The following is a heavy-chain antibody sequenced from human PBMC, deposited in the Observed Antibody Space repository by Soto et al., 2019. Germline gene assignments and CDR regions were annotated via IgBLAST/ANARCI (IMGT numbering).Heavy chain of an antibody. CDR2: INPNSGGT. CDR1: GYTFTGYY. V-gene: IGHV1-2*02. D-gene: IGHD3-22*01. Sequence: GASVKVSCKASGYTFTGYYMHWVRQAPGQGLEWMGWINPNSGGTNYAQKFQGRVTMTRDTSSSTAYMELSRLRSDDTAVYYCARSRGYYDSSLPFDYWGQGTLVTVSS. J-gene: IGHJ4*02. CDR3: ARSRGYYDSSLPFDY.